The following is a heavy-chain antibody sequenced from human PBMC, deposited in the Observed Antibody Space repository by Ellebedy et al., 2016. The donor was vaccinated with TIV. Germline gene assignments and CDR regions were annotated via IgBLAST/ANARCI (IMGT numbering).Heavy chain of an antibody. J-gene: IGHJ4*02. D-gene: IGHD3-16*01. CDR1: GFTFSAYA. Sequence: GESLKISXVPSGFTFSAYAMAWVRQAPGKGLEWVSGITGGSESTYYADSAKGRLTISRDNSNNTLYLQMNSLRADDTAVYYCATVSAKGAAYWGQGTLVTVSS. CDR3: ATVSAKGAAY. CDR2: ITGGSEST. V-gene: IGHV3-23*01.